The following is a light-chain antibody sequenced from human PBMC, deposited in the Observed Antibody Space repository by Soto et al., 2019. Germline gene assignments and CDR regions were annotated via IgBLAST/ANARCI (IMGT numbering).Light chain of an antibody. J-gene: IGKJ1*01. Sequence: EIVMTQSPGTLSVSPGERATLSCRASQSVSSNLAWYQQKPGQAPRLLIYGASTTATGIPARLSGSGSETEFTLTISSLQSEDFAVYYCQQFYNWPRTFGQGTKVEIK. V-gene: IGKV3-15*01. CDR2: GAS. CDR1: QSVSSN. CDR3: QQFYNWPRT.